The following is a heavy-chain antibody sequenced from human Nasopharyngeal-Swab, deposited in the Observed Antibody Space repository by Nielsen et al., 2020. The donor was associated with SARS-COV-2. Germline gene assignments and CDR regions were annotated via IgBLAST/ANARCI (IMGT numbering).Heavy chain of an antibody. V-gene: IGHV4-4*02. J-gene: IGHJ4*02. D-gene: IGHD6-19*01. CDR2: TYHSGST. Sequence: SETLPLTCAVSGGSISRSNWWSWVRQPPGKGLEWLGETYHSGSTNYNPSLKRRVTISVDKSKNQFSLKLSSVTAADAAVYYCARDPEADSSGLYWGQGTLVTVSS. CDR3: ARDPEADSSGLY. CDR1: GGSISRSNW.